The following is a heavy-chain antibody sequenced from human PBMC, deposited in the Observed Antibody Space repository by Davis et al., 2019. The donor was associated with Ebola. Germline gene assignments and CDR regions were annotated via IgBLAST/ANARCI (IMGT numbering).Heavy chain of an antibody. CDR2: IYGSGST. CDR3: ARGVLLGDNWFDP. V-gene: IGHV4-4*07. D-gene: IGHD2-21*01. CDR1: GDSITNYY. Sequence: PSETLSLTCTVSGDSITNYYCSWIRHPAGKGLEWIGRIYGSGSTNYNPSLQSRVTISVDTSKNQFSLKLTSVTAADTAVYYCARGVLLGDNWFDPWGQGTLVTVSS. J-gene: IGHJ5*02.